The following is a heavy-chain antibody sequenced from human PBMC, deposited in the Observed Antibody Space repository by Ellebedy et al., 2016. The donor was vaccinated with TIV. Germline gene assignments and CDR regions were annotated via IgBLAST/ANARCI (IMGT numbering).Heavy chain of an antibody. D-gene: IGHD1-26*01. Sequence: PGESLKISCQGSGYTFTNHWIAWVRQMPGKGLEWMGIIDPGDSDARYNPSFEGQVTISADKSVTAAYLRLSSLKTSDTATYYCARHSHYLFYFNGMDVWGQGTTVTVSS. CDR1: GYTFTNHW. CDR2: IDPGDSDA. J-gene: IGHJ6*02. CDR3: ARHSHYLFYFNGMDV. V-gene: IGHV5-51*01.